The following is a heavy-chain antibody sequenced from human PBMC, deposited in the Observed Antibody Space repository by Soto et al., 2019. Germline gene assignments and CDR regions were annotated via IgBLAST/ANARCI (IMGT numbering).Heavy chain of an antibody. V-gene: IGHV3-73*01. D-gene: IGHD3-22*01. Sequence: LIILRLGSGFPFHGSTSHWVRQASGKGLEWIGLISIKPNNYATVYAASVTGRFAISRDDSNNTAYLQMNSLKTEHPPLSSCVRSYENSNSYFDYWGRGILVTVSS. CDR2: ISIKPNNYAT. CDR3: VRSYENSNSYFDY. J-gene: IGHJ4*02. CDR1: GFPFHGST.